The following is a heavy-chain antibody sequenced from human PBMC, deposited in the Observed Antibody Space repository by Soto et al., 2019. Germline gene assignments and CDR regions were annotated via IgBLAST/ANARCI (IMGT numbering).Heavy chain of an antibody. V-gene: IGHV1-69*01. CDR2: GSA. Sequence: QVQLVQSGAVVKKPGSSVKVSCKASGGTFSIYTISWVRQAPGQGLEWMGGSANSAQKFQGRLTVTADESTSTVYLELSSLTSEGTAVYYCAREGPPDIAWFDPWGQGTLVSVSS. CDR1: GGTFSIYT. D-gene: IGHD2-15*01. CDR3: AREGPPDIAWFDP. J-gene: IGHJ5*02.